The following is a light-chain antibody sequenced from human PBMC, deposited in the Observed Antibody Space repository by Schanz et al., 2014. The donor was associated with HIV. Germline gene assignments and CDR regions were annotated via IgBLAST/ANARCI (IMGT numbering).Light chain of an antibody. CDR1: QDISGY. CDR3: QQSYSTPRT. J-gene: IGKJ2*01. V-gene: IGKV1-39*01. Sequence: QLTQSPSSLSASVGDRVTITCRASQDISGYLAWYQQKPGKAPKLLIYAVFTLQSGVPSRFIGGRSGPDFTLTISSLQPEDFATYYCQQSYSTPRTFGQGTKLEIK. CDR2: AVF.